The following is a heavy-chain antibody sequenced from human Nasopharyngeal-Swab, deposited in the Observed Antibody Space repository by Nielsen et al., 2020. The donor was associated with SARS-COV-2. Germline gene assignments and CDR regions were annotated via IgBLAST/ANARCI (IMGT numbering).Heavy chain of an antibody. J-gene: IGHJ3*02. CDR1: GFTFGSYT. CDR2: ISSSGSIA. Sequence: GGSLRLSCEASGFTFGSYTMNWVRQAPGKGLEWVSFISSSGSIAYYADSVKGRFTISRDNANNLLYLQMNSLRADDTAVYYCVRDGALIQLWLLPHALDIWGQGTLVTVSS. V-gene: IGHV3-48*04. CDR3: VRDGALIQLWLLPHALDI. D-gene: IGHD5-18*01.